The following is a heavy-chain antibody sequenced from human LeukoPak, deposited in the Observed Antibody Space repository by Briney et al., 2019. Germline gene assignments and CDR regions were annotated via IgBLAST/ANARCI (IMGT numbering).Heavy chain of an antibody. D-gene: IGHD3/OR15-3a*01. V-gene: IGHV1-46*01. CDR3: ARGGGDFWPGHRGGYFDY. Sequence: ASVKVSCKASGYTFTSYYMHWVRQAPGQGLEWMGIINPSGGSTSYAQKFQGRVTMTTDTSTSTVYMELSSLRSEDTAVYYCARGGGDFWPGHRGGYFDYWGQEPLVPVSS. CDR1: GYTFTSYY. CDR2: INPSGGST. J-gene: IGHJ4*02.